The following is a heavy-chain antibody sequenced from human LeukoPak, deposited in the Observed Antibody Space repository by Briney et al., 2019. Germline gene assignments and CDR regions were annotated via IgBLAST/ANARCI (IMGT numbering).Heavy chain of an antibody. CDR1: GFTFSSYG. V-gene: IGHV1-2*02. D-gene: IGHD1-14*01. CDR3: ARDGNFDY. J-gene: IGHJ4*02. CDR2: INPNSGGS. Sequence: PGGALRLSCAASGFTFSSYGMHWVRQAPGQGREWMGWINPNSGGSNYAQKFQGRVTMTRDTSISTAYMELSRLRSDDTAVYYCARDGNFDYWGQGTLVTVSS.